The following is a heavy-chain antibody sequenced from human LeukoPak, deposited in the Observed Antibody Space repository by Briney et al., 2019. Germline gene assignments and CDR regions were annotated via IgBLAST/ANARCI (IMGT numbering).Heavy chain of an antibody. CDR2: IYYSGST. CDR3: ARSSSGWFPFFDY. V-gene: IGHV4-39*01. J-gene: IGHJ4*02. D-gene: IGHD6-19*01. Sequence: SETLSLTCTVSGGSISSSSYYWGWIRQPPGKGLEWIGSIYYSGSTYYNPSLKSRVTISVDTSKNQFSLKLSSVTAADTAVYYCARSSSGWFPFFDYWGQGTLVTVSS. CDR1: GGSISSSSYY.